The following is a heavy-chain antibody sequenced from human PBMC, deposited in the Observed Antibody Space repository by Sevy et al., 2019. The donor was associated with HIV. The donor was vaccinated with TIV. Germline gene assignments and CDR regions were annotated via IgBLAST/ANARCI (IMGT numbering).Heavy chain of an antibody. J-gene: IGHJ4*02. D-gene: IGHD5-18*01. V-gene: IGHV4-39*01. CDR2: IYYTGST. CDR3: ASGYSSGYNFDF. CDR1: GDSISSTTYF. Sequence: SETLSLTCTVSGDSISSTTYFWAWIRQPPGKGLEWIGSIYYTGSTYYSPSLQSRVTISVDTSKRQFSLRLSSVTAPYTAVYYCASGYSSGYNFDFWGQGSLVTVSS.